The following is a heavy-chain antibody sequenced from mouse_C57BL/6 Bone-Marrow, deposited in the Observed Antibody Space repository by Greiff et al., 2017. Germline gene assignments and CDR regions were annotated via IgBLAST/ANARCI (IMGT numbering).Heavy chain of an antibody. CDR3: AKRDNYGSRWYFDV. D-gene: IGHD1-1*01. CDR1: GYTFTSYW. J-gene: IGHJ1*03. CDR2: IHPNSGST. V-gene: IGHV1-64*01. Sequence: QVQLQQPGAELVKPGASVKLSCKASGYTFTSYWMHWVKQRPGQGLEWIGMIHPNSGSTNYNEKFKSKATLTVDKSSSTAYMQLSRLTSEDSAVYYCAKRDNYGSRWYFDVWGTGTTVTVSS.